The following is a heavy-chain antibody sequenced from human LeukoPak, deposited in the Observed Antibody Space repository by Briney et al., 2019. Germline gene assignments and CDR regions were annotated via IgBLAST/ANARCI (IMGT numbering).Heavy chain of an antibody. CDR1: EFTFSNLG. Sequence: ARSLRLSCIASEFTFSNLGMHWARQAPGEGVEGVAMLSSDGSNKYYADSAKGRFTIYRDNSKNTLYLQMNSLRAEEQAVYYCAGDPPGSGWYVDYWGRGTLVSVPS. D-gene: IGHD6-19*01. CDR3: AGDPPGSGWYVDY. J-gene: IGHJ4*02. CDR2: LSSDGSNK. V-gene: IGHV3-30*03.